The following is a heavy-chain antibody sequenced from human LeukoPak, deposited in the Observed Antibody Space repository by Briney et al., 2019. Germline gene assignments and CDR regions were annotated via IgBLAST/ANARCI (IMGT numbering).Heavy chain of an antibody. CDR1: GGTFSSYA. CDR3: ARAGYDDAATYYYYYGMDV. Sequence: ASVKVSCKASGGTFSSYAISWVRQAPGQGLEWMGRIIPILGIANYAQKFQGRVTITADKSTSTAYMELSSLRSEDTAVYYCARAGYDDAATYYYYYGMDVWGQGTTVTVSS. J-gene: IGHJ6*02. V-gene: IGHV1-69*04. CDR2: IIPILGIA. D-gene: IGHD3-3*01.